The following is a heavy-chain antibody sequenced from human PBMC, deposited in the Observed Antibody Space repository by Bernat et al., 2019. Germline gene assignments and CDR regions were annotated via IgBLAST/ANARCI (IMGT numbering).Heavy chain of an antibody. J-gene: IGHJ4*02. CDR1: GFTFSSYA. CDR2: ISGSGGST. D-gene: IGHD3-10*01. Sequence: EVQLLESGGGLVQPGGSLRLSCAASGFTFSSYAMSWVRQAPGKGLEWVSAISGSGGSTYYADSVKGRFTISRDNSKNTLYLQMNSLRAEDTAVYYCAKDRHWGYGSGSYSNALDYWGQGTLVTVSS. CDR3: AKDRHWGYGSGSYSNALDY. V-gene: IGHV3-23*01.